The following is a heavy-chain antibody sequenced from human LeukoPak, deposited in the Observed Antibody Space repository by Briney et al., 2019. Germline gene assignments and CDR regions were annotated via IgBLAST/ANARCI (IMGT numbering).Heavy chain of an antibody. D-gene: IGHD3-22*01. CDR3: ARGHDSSGYYPGLEFDY. CDR2: INPNSGGT. CDR1: GYTFTGYY. J-gene: IGHJ4*02. Sequence: ASVKVSCKASGYTFTGYYMHRVRQAPGQGLEWMGWINPNSGGTNYAQKFQGRVTMTRDTSISTAYMELSRLRSDDTAVYYCARGHDSSGYYPGLEFDYWGQGTLVTVSS. V-gene: IGHV1-2*02.